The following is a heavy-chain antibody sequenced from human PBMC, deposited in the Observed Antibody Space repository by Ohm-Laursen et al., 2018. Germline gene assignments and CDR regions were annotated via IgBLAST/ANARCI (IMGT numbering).Heavy chain of an antibody. D-gene: IGHD5-24*01. V-gene: IGHV4-59*01. CDR1: GGSIGSYY. J-gene: IGHJ4*02. CDR3: ARVSRRDGYNPLDY. Sequence: GTLSLTCTVSGGSIGSYYWSWIRQPPGKGLEWIGYIYYSGSTNYNPSLKSRVTISVYTSKNQFSLKLSSVTAADTAVYYCARVSRRDGYNPLDYWGQGTLVTVSS. CDR2: IYYSGST.